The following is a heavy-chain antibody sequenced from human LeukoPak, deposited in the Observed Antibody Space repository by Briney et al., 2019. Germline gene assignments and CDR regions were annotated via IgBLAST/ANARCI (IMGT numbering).Heavy chain of an antibody. V-gene: IGHV3-7*01. D-gene: IGHD6-19*01. CDR2: IKQDGSEK. CDR1: GFTFRSYW. Sequence: GGSLRLSCAASGFTFRSYWMSWVRQAPGKGLEWVANIKQDGSEKYYVDSVKGRFTISRDNAKNSLYLQMNSLRAEDTAVYYCARDGEQWLVDLFDFWGQGTLVTVSS. J-gene: IGHJ4*02. CDR3: ARDGEQWLVDLFDF.